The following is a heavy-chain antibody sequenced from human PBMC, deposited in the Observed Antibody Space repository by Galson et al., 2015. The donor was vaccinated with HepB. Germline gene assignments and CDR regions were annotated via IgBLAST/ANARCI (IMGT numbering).Heavy chain of an antibody. J-gene: IGHJ4*02. CDR2: INPNSGGT. Sequence: SVKVSCKASGSTFTGYYMHWVRQAPGQGLEWMGWINPNSGGTNYAQKFQGRVTMTRDTSISTAYMELSRLRSDDTAVYYCASSIGDFGYFDYWGQGTLVTVSS. CDR1: GSTFTGYY. V-gene: IGHV1-2*02. CDR3: ASSIGDFGYFDY. D-gene: IGHD3-16*01.